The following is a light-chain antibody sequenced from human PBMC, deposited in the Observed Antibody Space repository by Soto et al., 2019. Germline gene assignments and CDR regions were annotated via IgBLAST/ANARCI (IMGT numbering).Light chain of an antibody. J-gene: IGLJ1*01. CDR2: EVS. V-gene: IGLV2-14*01. CDR3: SSFTRSRAYV. Sequence: QSALTQPASVSGSPGQSITISFTGTSSDVGGYNFVSWYQQQSGKAPKLMIHEVSNRPSGVSNRFSGSKSGNTASLTISGLQAEGEADYYCSSFTRSRAYVFGSGTKVTVL. CDR1: SSDVGGYNF.